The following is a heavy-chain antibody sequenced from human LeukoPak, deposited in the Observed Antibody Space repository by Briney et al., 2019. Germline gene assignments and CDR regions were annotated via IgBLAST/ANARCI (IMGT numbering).Heavy chain of an antibody. D-gene: IGHD6-13*01. CDR2: IYYSGST. Sequence: PSETLSLTCTVSGGSISSYYWSWIRQPPSKGLEWNGYIYYSGSTNYNPPPKSRVTISVDTAKNQFSLKLSSVTAADTAVYYCARPPRYSSSWSGYYYYYGMDVWGQGTTVTVSS. V-gene: IGHV4-59*08. J-gene: IGHJ6*02. CDR1: GGSISSYY. CDR3: ARPPRYSSSWSGYYYYYGMDV.